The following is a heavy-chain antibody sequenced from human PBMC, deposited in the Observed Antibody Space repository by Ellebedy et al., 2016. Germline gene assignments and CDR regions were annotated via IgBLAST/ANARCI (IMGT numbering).Heavy chain of an antibody. CDR2: ISGSGGST. V-gene: IGHV3-23*01. J-gene: IGHJ4*02. CDR3: AKIITGTTGNAFDI. CDR1: GFTFSSYA. D-gene: IGHD1-20*01. Sequence: GGSLRLSXAASGFTFSSYAMSWVRQAPGKGLEWVSAISGSGGSTYYADSEKGRFTISRDNSKNTLYLQMNSLRAEDTAVYYCAKIITGTTGNAFDIWGQGTLVTVSS.